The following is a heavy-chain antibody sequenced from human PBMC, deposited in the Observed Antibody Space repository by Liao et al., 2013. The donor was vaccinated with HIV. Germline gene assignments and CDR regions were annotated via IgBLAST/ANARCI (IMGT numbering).Heavy chain of an antibody. V-gene: IGHV4-59*03. D-gene: IGHD3-3*01. Sequence: QVQLQESGPGLVRPSETLSLTCTVSGGSISNYYWTWIRQPPGKGLQWIGERNHHGDTTYNPSLTSRVSISADMSKSQFSLKLTSVTAADAAVYYCTNDFLRWGQGTQVTVSS. J-gene: IGHJ4*02. CDR3: TNDFLR. CDR2: RNHHGDT. CDR1: GGSISNYY.